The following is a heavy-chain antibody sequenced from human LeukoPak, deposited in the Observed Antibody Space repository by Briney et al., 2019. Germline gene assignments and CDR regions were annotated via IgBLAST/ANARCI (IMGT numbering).Heavy chain of an antibody. CDR2: IYYSGST. J-gene: IGHJ2*01. Sequence: SSETLSLTCTVSGGSISSYYWSWIRQPPGKGLEWIGYIYYSGSTNYNPSLKSRVTISVDTSKNQFSLKLSSVTAADTAVYYCARDYCSSTSCYRYFDLWGRGTLVTVSS. CDR1: GGSISSYY. V-gene: IGHV4-59*01. CDR3: ARDYCSSTSCYRYFDL. D-gene: IGHD2-2*01.